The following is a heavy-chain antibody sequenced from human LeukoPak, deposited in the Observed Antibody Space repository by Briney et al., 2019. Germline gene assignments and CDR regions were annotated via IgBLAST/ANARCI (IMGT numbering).Heavy chain of an antibody. CDR1: GFTFSSYL. V-gene: IGHV3-48*04. D-gene: IGHD2-2*01. Sequence: GGSLRLSCAASGFTFSSYLMNWVRQAPGKGLEWVSYISSSGSTIYYADSVKGRFTISRDNAKNSLYLQMNSLRAEDTAVYYCARTVVVVPAANPLYYFDYWGQGTLVTVSS. CDR3: ARTVVVVPAANPLYYFDY. J-gene: IGHJ4*02. CDR2: ISSSGSTI.